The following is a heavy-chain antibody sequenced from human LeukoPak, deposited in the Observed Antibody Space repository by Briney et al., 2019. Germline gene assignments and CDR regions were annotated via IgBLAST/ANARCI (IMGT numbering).Heavy chain of an antibody. V-gene: IGHV3-30*04. J-gene: IGHJ4*02. CDR2: ISYDGSNE. CDR3: ARAPSGYYPYFDY. D-gene: IGHD3-3*01. Sequence: GGSLRLSCAASEFTFSSYTMHWVRQAPGKGLEWVAVISYDGSNEYYADSVKGRFTISRDNSRSTLYLQMNSLRAEDATMYYCARAPSGYYPYFDYWGQGTLVTVSS. CDR1: EFTFSSYT.